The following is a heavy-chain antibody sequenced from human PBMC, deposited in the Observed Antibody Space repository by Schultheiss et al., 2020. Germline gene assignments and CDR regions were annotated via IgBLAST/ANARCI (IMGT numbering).Heavy chain of an antibody. Sequence: GGSLRLSCVASGFTVSSNYMSWVRQTPEKGLEWVSVIYSGGPTYYADSVKGRFTISRDNAKNSLYLQVNSLRAEDTAVYYCARKTMRAYRGDEYYYMDVWGQGTTVTVSS. D-gene: IGHD3-22*01. CDR2: IYSGGPT. V-gene: IGHV3-53*01. CDR3: ARKTMRAYRGDEYYYMDV. J-gene: IGHJ6*03. CDR1: GFTVSSNY.